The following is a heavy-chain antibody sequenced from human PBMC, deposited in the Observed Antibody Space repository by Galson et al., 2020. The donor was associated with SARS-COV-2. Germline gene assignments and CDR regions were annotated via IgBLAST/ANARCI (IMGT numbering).Heavy chain of an antibody. CDR2: ISGNGDIV. J-gene: IGHJ6*02. V-gene: IGHV3-11*01. CDR1: KFTFSEYY. Sequence: GGSLRLSCAASKFTFSEYYMTWIRQAPGKGLEWVSYISGNGDIVYDADSVRGRFTSSRDNAKKTLYLQMNNLRPEDTAVYYCARYPHYRSCWSRSPYYSFYGMDVWGLGTTVIVSS. CDR3: ARYPHYRSCWSRSPYYSFYGMDV. D-gene: IGHD6-19*01.